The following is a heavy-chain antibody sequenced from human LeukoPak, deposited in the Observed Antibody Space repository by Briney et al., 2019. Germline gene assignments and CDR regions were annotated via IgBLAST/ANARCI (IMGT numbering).Heavy chain of an antibody. J-gene: IGHJ6*03. V-gene: IGHV4-34*01. CDR1: GGSFSGYY. D-gene: IGHD4-23*01. CDR2: INHSGST. CDR3: ARGPVAQYYYYYMDV. Sequence: SETLSLTCAVYGGSFSGYYWSWIRQPPGKGLEWIGEINHSGSTNYNPSLKSRVTISVDTSKNQFSLKLSPVTAADTAVYYCARGPVAQYYYYYMDVWGKGTTVTVSS.